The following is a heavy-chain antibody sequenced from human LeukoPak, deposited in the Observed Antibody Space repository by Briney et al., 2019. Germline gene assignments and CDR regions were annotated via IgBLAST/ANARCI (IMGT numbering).Heavy chain of an antibody. V-gene: IGHV3-7*01. J-gene: IGHJ6*02. Sequence: GESLRLSCAASGFTFRDYWMTWVRQAAGKGLEWVASIEPDGSEKYYADSVKGRFTLSRDNVENSLYLQMNTLRVDDTAVYYCAQGHYHTDVGGHGTTVTVSS. CDR1: GFTFRDYW. CDR2: IEPDGSEK. CDR3: AQGHYHTDV.